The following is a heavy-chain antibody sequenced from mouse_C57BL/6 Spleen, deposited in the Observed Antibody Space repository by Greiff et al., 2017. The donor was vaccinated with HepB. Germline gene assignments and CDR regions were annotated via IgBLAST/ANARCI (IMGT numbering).Heavy chain of an antibody. D-gene: IGHD1-1*01. V-gene: IGHV1-69*01. CDR3: ARCYGSSHSWFAY. J-gene: IGHJ3*01. CDR2: IDPSDSYT. Sequence: QVQLQQPGAELVMPGASVKLSCKASGYTFTSYWMHWVKQRPGQGLEWIGEIDPSDSYTNYNQKFKGKSTLTVDKSSSTAYMQLSSLTSEDSAVYYCARCYGSSHSWFAYWGQGTLVTVSA. CDR1: GYTFTSYW.